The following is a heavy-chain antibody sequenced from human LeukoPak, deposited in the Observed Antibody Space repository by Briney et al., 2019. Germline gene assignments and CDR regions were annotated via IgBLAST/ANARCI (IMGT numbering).Heavy chain of an antibody. CDR2: ISGSGGST. D-gene: IGHD6-19*01. V-gene: IGHV3-23*01. J-gene: IGHJ4*02. CDR3: ARPHGSSGWYYLDY. Sequence: PGGSLRLSRAASGFTFSSYAMSWVRQAPGKGLEWVSAISGSGGSTYYADSVKGRFTISRDNSKNTLYLQMNSLRAEDTAVYYCARPHGSSGWYYLDYWGQGTLVTVSS. CDR1: GFTFSSYA.